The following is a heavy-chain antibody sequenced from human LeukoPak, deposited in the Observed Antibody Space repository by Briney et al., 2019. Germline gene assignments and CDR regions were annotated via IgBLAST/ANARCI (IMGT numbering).Heavy chain of an antibody. D-gene: IGHD4-17*01. V-gene: IGHV4-4*07. CDR2: IYTSGST. CDR1: GGSISSYY. Sequence: SETLSLTCTVSGGSISSYYWSWIRQPAGKGLEWIGRIYTSGSTNYNPSLKSRVTMSVDTSKNQFSLKLSSVTAADTAVYYCARDPLYGDYFDYWGQATLVTVSP. CDR3: ARDPLYGDYFDY. J-gene: IGHJ4*02.